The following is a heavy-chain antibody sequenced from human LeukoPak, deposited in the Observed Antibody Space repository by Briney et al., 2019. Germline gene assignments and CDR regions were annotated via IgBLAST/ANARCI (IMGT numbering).Heavy chain of an antibody. CDR1: GTSW. V-gene: IGHV3-74*01. Sequence: PGGSLRLSCEGSGTSWMHWVRQVPGKGLVWVSRIKTDGSSTSYADSVKGRFTISRDNAKNTLYLQMNSLRAEDTAVYYCVRACRYGSGSYYNSYYFDYWGQGTLVTVSS. J-gene: IGHJ4*02. CDR2: IKTDGSST. CDR3: VRACRYGSGSYYNSYYFDY. D-gene: IGHD3-10*01.